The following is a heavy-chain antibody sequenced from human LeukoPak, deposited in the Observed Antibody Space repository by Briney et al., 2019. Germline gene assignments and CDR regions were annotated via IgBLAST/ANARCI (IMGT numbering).Heavy chain of an antibody. J-gene: IGHJ5*02. CDR3: AKDLSLDSSGYFFS. D-gene: IGHD3-22*01. CDR1: GFTFNRFA. CDR2: ISGRGANT. V-gene: IGHV3-23*01. Sequence: GGSLRLSCSTSGFTFNRFAMSWVRQAPGKGLEWLSAISGRGANTYYADSAKDRLTISRDNSKSTLFLQMSSLRGEDTAVYYCAKDLSLDSSGYFFSWGQGTLVIVSS.